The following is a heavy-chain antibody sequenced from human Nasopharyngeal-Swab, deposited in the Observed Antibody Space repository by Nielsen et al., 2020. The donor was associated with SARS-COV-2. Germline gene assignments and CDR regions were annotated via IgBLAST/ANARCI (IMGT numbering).Heavy chain of an antibody. CDR3: ARGQVVPAAIRYNWFDP. J-gene: IGHJ5*02. CDR2: IKQDGSEK. CDR1: GFTFSSYW. D-gene: IGHD2-2*01. V-gene: IGHV3-7*01. Sequence: GGSLRLSCAASGFTFSSYWMSWVRQAPGKGLEWVANIKQDGSEKYHVDSVKGRFTISRDNAKNSLYLQMNSLRAEDTAVYYCARGQVVPAAIRYNWFDPWGQGTLVTVSS.